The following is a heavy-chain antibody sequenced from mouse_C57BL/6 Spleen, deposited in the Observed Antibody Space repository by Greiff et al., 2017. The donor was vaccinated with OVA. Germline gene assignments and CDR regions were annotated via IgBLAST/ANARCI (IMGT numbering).Heavy chain of an antibody. CDR1: GFTFSDYG. Sequence: DVHLVESGGGLVKPGGSLKLSCAASGFTFSDYGMHWVRQAPEKGLEWVAYISSGSSTIYYADTVKGRFTISRDNAKNTLFLQMTSLRSEDTAMYYCARPRTYYSNYGAMDYGGQGTSVTVSS. J-gene: IGHJ4*01. D-gene: IGHD2-5*01. CDR3: ARPRTYYSNYGAMDY. V-gene: IGHV5-17*01. CDR2: ISSGSSTI.